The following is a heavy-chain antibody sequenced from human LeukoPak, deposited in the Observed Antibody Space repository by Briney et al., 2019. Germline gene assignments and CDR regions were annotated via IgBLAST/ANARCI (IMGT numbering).Heavy chain of an antibody. CDR1: GFTFSDDY. V-gene: IGHV3-11*06. CDR2: ISSSSSYT. Sequence: GGSLRLSCAASGFTFSDDYMSWIRQAPGKGLEWVSYISSSSSYTNYADSVKGRFTISRDNSKNTLYLQMNSLRAEDTAVYYCARVSHGITMVRGSSSYWGQGTLVTVSS. D-gene: IGHD3-10*01. CDR3: ARVSHGITMVRGSSSY. J-gene: IGHJ4*02.